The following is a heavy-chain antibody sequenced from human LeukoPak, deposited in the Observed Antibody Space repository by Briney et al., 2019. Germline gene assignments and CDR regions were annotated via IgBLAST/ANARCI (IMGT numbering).Heavy chain of an antibody. V-gene: IGHV4-59*01. CDR2: IYYSGST. CDR1: GGSISSYY. D-gene: IGHD2-21*02. CDR3: ARVRTPRGDLDY. Sequence: SETLSLTCTVSGGSISSYYWSWIRQPPGKGLEWIGYIYYSGSTNYNPSLKSRVTISVDTSKNQFSLKLSSVTAADTAVYYCARVRTPRGDLDYWGQGTLVTVSS. J-gene: IGHJ4*02.